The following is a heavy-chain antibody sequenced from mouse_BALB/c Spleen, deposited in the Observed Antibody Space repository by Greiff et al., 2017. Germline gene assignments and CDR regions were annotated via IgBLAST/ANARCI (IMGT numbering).Heavy chain of an antibody. J-gene: IGHJ2*01. CDR1: GYTFTSYW. CDR3: NGWLDY. D-gene: IGHD1-1*02. CDR2: IDPENGDT. V-gene: IGHV14-4*02. Sequence: VQLQQPGAELVRPGVSVKLSCKASGYTFTSYWMHWIKQRPEQGLEWIGWIDPENGDTEYAPKFQGKATMTADTSSNTAYLQLSSLTSEDTAVYYCNGWLDYWGQGTTLTVSS.